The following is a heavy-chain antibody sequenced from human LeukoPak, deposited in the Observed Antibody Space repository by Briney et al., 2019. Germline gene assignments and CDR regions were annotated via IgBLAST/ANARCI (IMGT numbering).Heavy chain of an antibody. J-gene: IGHJ4*02. Sequence: PSETLSLTCAVYGGSLSGYYWSWIRQPPGKGLEWIGEINHSGSTNYHPSLKSRVTISVDTSKNQFSLKLSSLTAADTAVYYCARFGYDSSGYYRPPGFDYWGQGTLVTVSS. V-gene: IGHV4-34*01. CDR2: INHSGST. D-gene: IGHD3-22*01. CDR3: ARFGYDSSGYYRPPGFDY. CDR1: GGSLSGYY.